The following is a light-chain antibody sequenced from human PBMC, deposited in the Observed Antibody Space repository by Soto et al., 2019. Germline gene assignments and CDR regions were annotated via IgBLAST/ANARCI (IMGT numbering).Light chain of an antibody. V-gene: IGLV2-23*01. CDR3: CAYAGSNSVL. CDR1: SGDVGRYNH. CDR2: EAS. J-gene: IGLJ2*01. Sequence: QSVLTQPASVSGSPGQSITISCTGSSGDVGRYNHVSWYQRHPGKAPKLIIYEASNRPPGGSNRFSGSRSGDTASLTISGLRTEDEAEYFCCAYAGSNSVLFGGGTKPTVL.